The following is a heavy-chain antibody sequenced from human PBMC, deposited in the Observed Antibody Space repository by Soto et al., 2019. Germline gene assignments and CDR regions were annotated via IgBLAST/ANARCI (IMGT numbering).Heavy chain of an antibody. Sequence: EVQLLESGGGLVQPGGSLRLSCADSGFTFSTYALSWVRQAPGKGLEWVPAINERGGSTYYADSVKGRFTISRDNSKNTLYLQMKSLRAEDTALYYCAKDKSGTTAFDIWGQGTMVTVSS. CDR1: GFTFSTYA. CDR2: INERGGST. V-gene: IGHV3-23*01. D-gene: IGHD1-1*01. CDR3: AKDKSGTTAFDI. J-gene: IGHJ3*02.